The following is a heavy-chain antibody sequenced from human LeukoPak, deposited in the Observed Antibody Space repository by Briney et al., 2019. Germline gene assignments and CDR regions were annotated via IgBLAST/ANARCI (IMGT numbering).Heavy chain of an antibody. CDR3: VTMMPPPRRWMDV. Sequence: PLGSLRLSCAASGFTLTSSNMNSVRQAPGNGLGWFSTSSSDCYYIYDESSVNVRFTTSRDNAKNSLYLQMNSLRAEDTAVYYCVTMMPPPRRWMDVWGQGTMVIVSS. CDR2: SSSDCYYI. J-gene: IGHJ6*02. CDR1: GFTLTSSN. V-gene: IGHV3-21*01. D-gene: IGHD4-23*01.